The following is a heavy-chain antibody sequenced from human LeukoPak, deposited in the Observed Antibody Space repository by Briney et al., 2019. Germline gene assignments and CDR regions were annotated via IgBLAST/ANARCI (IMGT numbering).Heavy chain of an antibody. J-gene: IGHJ4*02. Sequence: GGSLRLSCAASGFTVSSNYMSWVRQAPGKGLEWVSVIYSGGSTYYADSVKSRFTISRHNSKNTLYLQMNSLRAEDTAVYYCASPTYYYDSSGYKPSDYWGQGTLVTVSS. CDR2: IYSGGST. CDR1: GFTVSSNY. D-gene: IGHD3-22*01. CDR3: ASPTYYYDSSGYKPSDY. V-gene: IGHV3-53*04.